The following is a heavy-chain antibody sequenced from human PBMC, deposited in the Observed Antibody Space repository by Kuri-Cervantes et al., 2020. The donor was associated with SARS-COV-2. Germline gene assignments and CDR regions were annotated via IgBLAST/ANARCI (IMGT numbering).Heavy chain of an antibody. CDR3: ARNLRSRYYAMDV. CDR1: GFTFRDYA. V-gene: IGHV3-49*03. CDR2: IRSKDHGGTT. J-gene: IGHJ6*01. Sequence: GESLKISCIPSGFTFRDYAMTWFRQAPGKGLEWVGFIRSKDHGGTTQYAASVRGRFTISRDDSKSIAYLEMNSLRAEDTAVYYCARNLRSRYYAMDVWGQGNTVNGSS.